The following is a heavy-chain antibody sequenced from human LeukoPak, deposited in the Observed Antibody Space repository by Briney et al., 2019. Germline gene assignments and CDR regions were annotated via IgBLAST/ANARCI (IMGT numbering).Heavy chain of an antibody. V-gene: IGHV3-64*01. Sequence: PGGSLRPSCAASGFTFSSYAMHWVRQAPGKGLEYVSAISSNGGSTYYANSVKGRFTISRDNSKNTLYLQMGSLRAEDMAVYYCARGLLYDPGDYYYGMDVWGQGTTVTVSS. CDR3: ARGLLYDPGDYYYGMDV. CDR2: ISSNGGST. D-gene: IGHD5/OR15-5a*01. CDR1: GFTFSSYA. J-gene: IGHJ6*02.